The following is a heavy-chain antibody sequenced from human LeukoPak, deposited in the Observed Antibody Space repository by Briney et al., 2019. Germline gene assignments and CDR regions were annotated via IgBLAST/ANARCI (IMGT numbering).Heavy chain of an antibody. CDR1: GFTFSSYG. CDR3: AKDKDVLLWFGESNDY. J-gene: IGHJ4*02. V-gene: IGHV3-30*02. CDR2: IRYDGSNK. Sequence: GGSLRLSCAASGFTFSSYGMHRVRRAPGKGLEWVAFIRYDGSNKYYADSVKGRFTISRDNSKNTLYLQMNSLRAEDTAVYYCAKDKDVLLWFGESNDYWGQGTLVTVSS. D-gene: IGHD3-10*01.